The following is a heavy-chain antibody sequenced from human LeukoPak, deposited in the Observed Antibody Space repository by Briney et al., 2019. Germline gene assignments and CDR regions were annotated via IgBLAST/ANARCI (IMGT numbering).Heavy chain of an antibody. J-gene: IGHJ5*02. V-gene: IGHV1-2*02. CDR3: ARATGEINWFDP. Sequence: ASVKVSCKASGCTFTGYYMHWVRQAPGQGLEWMGWINPNSGGTNYAQKFQGRVTMTRDTSISTAYMELSRLRSDDTAVYYCARATGEINWFDPWGQGTLVTVSS. CDR1: GCTFTGYY. CDR2: INPNSGGT. D-gene: IGHD4-17*01.